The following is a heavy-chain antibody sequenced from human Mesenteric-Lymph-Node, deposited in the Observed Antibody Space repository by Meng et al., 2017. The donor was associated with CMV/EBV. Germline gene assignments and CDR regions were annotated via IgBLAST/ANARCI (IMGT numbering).Heavy chain of an antibody. CDR3: ARDMVPAAITEYYFDH. D-gene: IGHD2-2*02. CDR2: IRYDGSNQ. CDR1: GFTFNNYG. V-gene: IGHV3-30*02. J-gene: IGHJ4*02. Sequence: GGSLRLSCAASGFTFNNYGMHWVRQAPGKGLDWVAFIRYDGSNQYYADSVKGRFTISRDNSKNTMFLQMNSLRAEDTAVYFCARDMVPAAITEYYFDHWGQGTLVTVSS.